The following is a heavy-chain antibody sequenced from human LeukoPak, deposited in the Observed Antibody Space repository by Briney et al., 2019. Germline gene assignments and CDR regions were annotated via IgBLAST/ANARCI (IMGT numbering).Heavy chain of an antibody. V-gene: IGHV3-21*01. CDR3: ARDRGESSYFDY. CDR1: GFTFSSYS. D-gene: IGHD3-16*01. CDR2: ISSSSSYI. J-gene: IGHJ4*02. Sequence: GGSLRLSCAASGFTFSSYSMNWVRQAPGKGLEWLSSISSSSSYIYYADSVKGRFTISRDNAKNSLYLQMNSLRAEDTAVYYCARDRGESSYFDYWGQGTLVTVSS.